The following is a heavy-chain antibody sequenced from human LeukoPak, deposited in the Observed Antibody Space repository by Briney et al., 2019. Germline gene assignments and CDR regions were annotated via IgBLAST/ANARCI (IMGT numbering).Heavy chain of an antibody. CDR2: IYHSGST. D-gene: IGHD2-2*01. J-gene: IGHJ4*02. V-gene: IGHV4-4*02. Sequence: PSETLSLTCAVSGGSISSSNWWSWVRQPPGKGLEWIGEIYHSGSTNYNPSLKSRVTISVDKSKNQFSLKLSSVTAADTAVYYCARGSPKYCSSTSCYAGIGYWGQGTLVTVSS. CDR3: ARGSPKYCSSTSCYAGIGY. CDR1: GGSISSSNW.